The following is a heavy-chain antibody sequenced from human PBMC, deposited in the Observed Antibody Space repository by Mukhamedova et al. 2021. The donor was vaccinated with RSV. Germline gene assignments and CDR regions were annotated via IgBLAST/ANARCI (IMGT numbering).Heavy chain of an antibody. D-gene: IGHD2-2*01. CDR2: IYYSGST. CDR3: ARHGGGYCSSTSCSSYYMDV. Sequence: GLEWIGSIYYSGSTYYNPSLKSRVTISVDTSKNQFSLKLSSVTAADTAVYYCARHGGGYCSSTSCSSYYMDVWGKGTTVTVSS. J-gene: IGHJ6*03. V-gene: IGHV4-39*01.